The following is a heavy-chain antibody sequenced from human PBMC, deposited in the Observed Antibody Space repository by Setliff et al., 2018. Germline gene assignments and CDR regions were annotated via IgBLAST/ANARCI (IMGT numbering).Heavy chain of an antibody. D-gene: IGHD6-6*01. J-gene: IGHJ4*02. CDR2: INYYGSIFDDGTTYST. CDR3: ARGRNIAARLLDS. Sequence: SETLSLTCTVSGGSISNSTFYWGWIRQPPGKGLEWIGSINYYGSIFDDGTTYSTYYNPSLKSRVTISIDTSKDQFSLKLISMAAADTAVYYGARGRNIAARLLDSWGQGTRGTVPQ. CDR1: GGSISNSTFY. V-gene: IGHV4-39*07.